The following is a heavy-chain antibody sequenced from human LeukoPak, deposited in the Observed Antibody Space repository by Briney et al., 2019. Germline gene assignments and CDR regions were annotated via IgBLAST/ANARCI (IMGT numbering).Heavy chain of an antibody. CDR2: IIPIFGTA. Sequence: ASVKVSCKASGGTFSSYAISWVRQAPGQGLEWMGGIIPIFGTANYAQKFQGRVTITADESTSTAYMELSSLRSEDTAVYYCASRSGSYYYPPNWDSWGQGTLVTVSS. J-gene: IGHJ4*02. V-gene: IGHV1-69*01. CDR3: ASRSGSYYYPPNWDS. CDR1: GGTFSSYA. D-gene: IGHD1-26*01.